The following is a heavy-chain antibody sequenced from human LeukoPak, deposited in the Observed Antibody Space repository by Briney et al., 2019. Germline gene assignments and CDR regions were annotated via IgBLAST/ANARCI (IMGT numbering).Heavy chain of an antibody. CDR2: INPSGGST. CDR1: GYTFTSYY. J-gene: IGHJ6*02. D-gene: IGHD2-2*02. V-gene: IGHV1-46*01. CDR3: ARATEDCSSTSCYRSYYYYGMDV. Sequence: ASVKVSCQASGYTFTSYYMHWVRQAPGQGLEWMGIINPSGGSTSYAQKFQGRVTMTRDTSTSTVYMELSSLRSEDTPVYYCARATEDCSSTSCYRSYYYYGMDVWGQGTTVTASS.